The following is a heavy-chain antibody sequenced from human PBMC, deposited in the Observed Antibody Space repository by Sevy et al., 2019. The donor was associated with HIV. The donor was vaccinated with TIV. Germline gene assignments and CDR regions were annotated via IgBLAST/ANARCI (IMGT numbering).Heavy chain of an antibody. V-gene: IGHV3-64D*06. CDR2: ISSNGGST. D-gene: IGHD3-10*01. Sequence: GGSLRLSCSASGFTFSSYAMHWVRQAPGKGLEYVSAISSNGGSTYYADSVKGRFTISRDNSKNKMYIQMSSLRVEDTDMYYCVKGSRGDGYNNYYYYYGMDVWGQGTTVTVSS. J-gene: IGHJ6*02. CDR1: GFTFSSYA. CDR3: VKGSRGDGYNNYYYYYGMDV.